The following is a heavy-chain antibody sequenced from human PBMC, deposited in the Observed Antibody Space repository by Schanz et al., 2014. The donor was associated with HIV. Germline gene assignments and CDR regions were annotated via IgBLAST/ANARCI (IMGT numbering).Heavy chain of an antibody. V-gene: IGHV3-7*01. CDR2: MNQDGSEK. CDR3: AREDHYDDGTYYQGAFDI. J-gene: IGHJ3*02. Sequence: EVQLVDSGGGLVQPGGSLRLSCAASGFTFSRFWMSWVRQAPGMGLEWVANMNQDGSEKYYVDSVKGRFTISRDNAKASVYLQMNSLRDEDTAVYYCAREDHYDDGTYYQGAFDIWGQGTMVTVSS. D-gene: IGHD3-22*01. CDR1: GFTFSRFW.